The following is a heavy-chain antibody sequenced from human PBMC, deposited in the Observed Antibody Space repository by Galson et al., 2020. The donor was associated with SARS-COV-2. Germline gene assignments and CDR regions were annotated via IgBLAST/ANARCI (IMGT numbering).Heavy chain of an antibody. D-gene: IGHD2-2*01. J-gene: IGHJ4*02. V-gene: IGHV3-11*05. Sequence: GGSLRLSCAPSGFTFSDYYMSWIRQAPGKGLEWVSYIISSSSYTNYADSVKGRSTITRDNAKNSLYLQMNSLRAEDTAVYYCARDNGGYCSSTSCYCVEDSSWEPRNPFDYWGQGTLVTVSS. CDR2: IISSSSYT. CDR1: GFTFSDYY. CDR3: ARDNGGYCSSTSCYCVEDSSWEPRNPFDY.